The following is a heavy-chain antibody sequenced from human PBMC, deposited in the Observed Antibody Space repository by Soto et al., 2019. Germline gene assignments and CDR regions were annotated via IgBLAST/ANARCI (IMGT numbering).Heavy chain of an antibody. Sequence: QVQLVESGGGVVQPGRSLRLSCAASGFTFNSYGMHWVRQAPGKGLEWVSLISHVGHNKYYADSVKGRFAISRDNSNNTLVLQMNIRSLEDMALYYCFWNLFCRGYWDECTLLTVSS. V-gene: IGHV3-30*03. D-gene: IGHD3-3*01. CDR3: FWNLFCRGY. CDR2: ISHVGHNK. CDR1: GFTFNSYG. J-gene: IGHJ4*02.